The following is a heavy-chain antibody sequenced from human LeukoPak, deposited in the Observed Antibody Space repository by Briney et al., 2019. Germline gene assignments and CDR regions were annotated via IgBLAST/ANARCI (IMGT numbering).Heavy chain of an antibody. J-gene: IGHJ5*02. CDR1: GFTFSSYG. D-gene: IGHD1-26*01. Sequence: GGSLRLSCAASGFTFSSYGMSWVRQAPGKGLEWVSAISGSGGSTYYADSVKGRFTISRDNSKNTLYLQMNSLSAEDTAVYYCAKDYEPLVGVHRWGDWFDPWGQGTLVTVSS. CDR2: ISGSGGST. CDR3: AKDYEPLVGVHRWGDWFDP. V-gene: IGHV3-23*01.